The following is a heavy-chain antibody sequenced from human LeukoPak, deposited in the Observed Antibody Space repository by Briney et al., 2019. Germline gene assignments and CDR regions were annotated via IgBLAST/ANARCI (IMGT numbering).Heavy chain of an antibody. D-gene: IGHD5-12*01. CDR3: ARGGYSSVRYSFDY. V-gene: IGHV3-74*01. J-gene: IGHJ4*02. CDR2: INTDGSIT. Sequence: QPGGSLRLSCAASGFTFSDYWIHWVRQAPGKGLVWVSRINTDGSITNYADSVKGRFSISRDNSKNTLYLQMTSLRAEDTAVYYCARGGYSSVRYSFDYWGQGTLVTVSS. CDR1: GFTFSDYW.